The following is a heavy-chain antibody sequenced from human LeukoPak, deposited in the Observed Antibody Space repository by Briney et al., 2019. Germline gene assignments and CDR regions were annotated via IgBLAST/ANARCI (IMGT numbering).Heavy chain of an antibody. CDR2: INPNSGGT. V-gene: IGHV1-2*02. CDR3: ARDPNSPYYDSSGTKLDY. D-gene: IGHD3-22*01. J-gene: IGHJ4*02. Sequence: GASVKVSCKASGYTFTGYYMRWVRQAPGQGLEWMGWINPNSGGTNYAQKFQGRVTMTRDTSISTAYMELSRLRSDDTAVYYCARDPNSPYYDSSGTKLDYWGQGTLVTVSS. CDR1: GYTFTGYY.